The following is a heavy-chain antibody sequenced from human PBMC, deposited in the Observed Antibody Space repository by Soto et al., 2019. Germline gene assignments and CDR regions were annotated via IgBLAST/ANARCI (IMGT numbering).Heavy chain of an antibody. CDR3: ARRGYSYGYYYYYGMDV. Sequence: GESLKISCQGSGYSFTSYWIGWVRQMPGKGLEWMGIIYPGDSDTRYSPSFQGQVTISVDKSVSTAYLQWSSLKASDSAMYYCARRGYSYGYYYYYGMDVWGQGTTVTVSS. CDR2: IYPGDSDT. CDR1: GYSFTSYW. J-gene: IGHJ6*02. V-gene: IGHV5-51*01. D-gene: IGHD5-18*01.